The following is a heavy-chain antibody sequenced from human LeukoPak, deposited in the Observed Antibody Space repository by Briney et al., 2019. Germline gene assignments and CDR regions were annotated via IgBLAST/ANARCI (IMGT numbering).Heavy chain of an antibody. CDR2: ISVNGGST. V-gene: IGHV3-23*01. CDR3: AKDVRGTYAPDY. Sequence: GGSLRLSCAASGFTFSNYAMSWVRQTPGKGLEWVSTISVNGGSTYSADSVKGRFTISSDNSKNTLYLQMNSLRAEDTAIYYCAKDVRGTYAPDYWGQGTLVTVSS. CDR1: GFTFSNYA. J-gene: IGHJ4*02. D-gene: IGHD2-2*01.